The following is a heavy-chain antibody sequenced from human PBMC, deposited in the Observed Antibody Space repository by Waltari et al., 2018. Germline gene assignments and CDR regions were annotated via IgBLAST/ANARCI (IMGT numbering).Heavy chain of an antibody. Sequence: EVQLVESGGGLVQPGGSLRLSCAASGFTFNDYWMNWVRQAPGKGLEWVANIKPDGSEKYYVDSMRGRFTISRDNAQNSLYLQMNNLRAEDTAVYYCARDPFRYSYGDYWGQGTLVTVSS. J-gene: IGHJ4*02. CDR2: IKPDGSEK. D-gene: IGHD5-18*01. V-gene: IGHV3-7*01. CDR3: ARDPFRYSYGDY. CDR1: GFTFNDYW.